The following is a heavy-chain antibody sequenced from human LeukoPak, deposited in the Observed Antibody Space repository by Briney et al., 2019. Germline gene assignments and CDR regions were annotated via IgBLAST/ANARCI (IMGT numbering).Heavy chain of an antibody. CDR1: GGSISGANYH. CDR3: ARAEFTVVRGVIFDY. CDR2: IHYSGGT. V-gene: IGHV4-31*03. J-gene: IGHJ4*02. Sequence: PSETLSLTCTLSGGSISGANYHWGWIRQHPGEGPEWIGYIHYSGGTYYNPSLKSRLTISVDTSNHQFSLKLNSVTAADTAVYYCARAEFTVVRGVIFDYWGQGTLVTVSS. D-gene: IGHD3-10*01.